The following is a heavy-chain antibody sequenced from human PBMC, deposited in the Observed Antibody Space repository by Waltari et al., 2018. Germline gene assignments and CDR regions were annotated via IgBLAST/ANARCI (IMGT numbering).Heavy chain of an antibody. CDR2: ISGSGGRK. D-gene: IGHD2-15*01. CDR1: GFTFSSYA. Sequence: EVQLLESGGGLVQPGGSLRLSCAASGFTFSSYAMSWVRQAPGKGLEWVSAISGSGGRKNYADSGKGRLTISRDNSKNTLYLQMNSLRAEDTAVYYCAKDGPWWYGGAFDIWGQGTMVTVSS. CDR3: AKDGPWWYGGAFDI. V-gene: IGHV3-23*01. J-gene: IGHJ3*02.